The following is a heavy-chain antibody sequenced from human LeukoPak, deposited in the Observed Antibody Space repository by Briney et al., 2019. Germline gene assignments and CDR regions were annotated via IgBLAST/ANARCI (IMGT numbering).Heavy chain of an antibody. V-gene: IGHV3-7*01. CDR1: GFPFTNYW. D-gene: IGHD4-23*01. CDR3: ATDRKVGTWDPRFDY. Sequence: GGSLRLSCAASGFPFTNYWMIWVRQAPGKRPEWVGNINQGGSETNYVDSVKGRFSISRDNAKASLYLLMNSLRAEDTAVYYCATDRKVGTWDPRFDYWGQGALVTVSS. J-gene: IGHJ4*02. CDR2: INQGGSET.